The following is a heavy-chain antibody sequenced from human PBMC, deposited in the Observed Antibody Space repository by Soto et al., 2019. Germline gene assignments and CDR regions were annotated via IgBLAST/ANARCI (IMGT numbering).Heavy chain of an antibody. CDR2: IIPIFGTA. Sequence: LEWMGGIIPIFGTANYAQKFQGRVTITADESTSTAYMELSSLRSEDTAVYYCARESSTYDILTGYYRYFDYWGQGTLVTVSS. J-gene: IGHJ4*02. CDR3: ARESSTYDILTGYYRYFDY. V-gene: IGHV1-69*01. D-gene: IGHD3-9*01.